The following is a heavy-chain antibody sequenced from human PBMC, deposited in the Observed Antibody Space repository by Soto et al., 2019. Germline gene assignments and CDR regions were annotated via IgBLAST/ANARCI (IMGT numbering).Heavy chain of an antibody. J-gene: IGHJ4*02. D-gene: IGHD3-10*01. Sequence: PGGSLRLSCAASGFAFTTYNMNWVRQAPGKGLEWVSSISDSSSHIYYADSVRGRFTISRDNAENSLYLQMSSLRAEDTAVYYCARDLLYYYGSGTYYKPFDYWAGEPWSPSPQ. CDR1: GFAFTTYN. V-gene: IGHV3-21*01. CDR2: ISDSSSHI. CDR3: ARDLLYYYGSGTYYKPFDY.